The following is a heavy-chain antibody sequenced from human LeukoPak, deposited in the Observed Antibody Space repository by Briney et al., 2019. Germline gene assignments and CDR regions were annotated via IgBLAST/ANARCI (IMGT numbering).Heavy chain of an antibody. J-gene: IGHJ4*02. V-gene: IGHV3-30*03. CDR1: GFTFSDYG. D-gene: IGHD2-21*02. CDR2: ISTDGSHK. CDR3: ARGESSDCTCIDY. Sequence: GRSLRLSCAASGFTFSDYGMQWVRQAPGKGLEWVALISTDGSHKDYADSVKGRFTLSRDNSKNTLYLQMNSLRVEDTAVYYCARGESSDCTCIDYWGQGTLVSVSS.